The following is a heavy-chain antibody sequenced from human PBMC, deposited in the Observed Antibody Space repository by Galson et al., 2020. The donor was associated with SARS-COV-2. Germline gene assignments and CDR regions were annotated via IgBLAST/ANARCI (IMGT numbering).Heavy chain of an antibody. D-gene: IGHD3-10*01. Sequence: ASVKVSCKASGYSFNAHYIHWVRQAPGQGPEWMGRISCYNGDTKYAQKFQGRVILTRDTSISTAYMEVSNLRSDDTAVYYCAREVGYGSANYYFDYWGQGTLVTVSS. J-gene: IGHJ4*02. V-gene: IGHV1-2*06. CDR1: GYSFNAHY. CDR2: ISCYNGDT. CDR3: AREVGYGSANYYFDY.